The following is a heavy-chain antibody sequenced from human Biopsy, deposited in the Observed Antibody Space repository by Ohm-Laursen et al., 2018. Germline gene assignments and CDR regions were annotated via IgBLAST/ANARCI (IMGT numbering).Heavy chain of an antibody. Sequence: SPRLSCTASGFTFRTYGMRWVRQAPGKGLEWVAVISFDGSDQKYADSVKGRFTISRDNSKNTLYLQMNSLRAEDTAVFYCVKDRGAAGTDYYYGMDVWGQGTTVTVSS. V-gene: IGHV3-30*18. CDR2: ISFDGSDQ. D-gene: IGHD3-10*01. CDR1: GFTFRTYG. J-gene: IGHJ6*02. CDR3: VKDRGAAGTDYYYGMDV.